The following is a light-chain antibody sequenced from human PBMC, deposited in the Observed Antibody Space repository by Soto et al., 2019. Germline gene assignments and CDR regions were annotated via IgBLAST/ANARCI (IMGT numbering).Light chain of an antibody. Sequence: DIQMTQSPSTLSASVGDRVTITCRASQSISSWLAWYQQKPGKAPKXLIYDASSLESGVPSRFSGSGSGTEGTLTISSLQPDDCETYYCQQYNSYSWTFGQGTKVDIK. V-gene: IGKV1-5*01. CDR1: QSISSW. CDR3: QQYNSYSWT. CDR2: DAS. J-gene: IGKJ1*01.